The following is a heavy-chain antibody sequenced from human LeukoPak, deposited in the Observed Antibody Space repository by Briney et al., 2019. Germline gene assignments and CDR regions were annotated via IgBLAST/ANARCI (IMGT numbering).Heavy chain of an antibody. Sequence: GGSLRLSCAASGFTFSSYGMHWVRQAPGKGLEWVAVIWYDGSNKYYADSVKGRFTISRDNSKNTLYLQMNSLRAEDTAVYYCARDHTYYDFWSGPNYYYYGMDVWGQGTTVTLSS. CDR3: ARDHTYYDFWSGPNYYYYGMDV. CDR2: IWYDGSNK. J-gene: IGHJ6*02. D-gene: IGHD3-3*01. CDR1: GFTFSSYG. V-gene: IGHV3-33*01.